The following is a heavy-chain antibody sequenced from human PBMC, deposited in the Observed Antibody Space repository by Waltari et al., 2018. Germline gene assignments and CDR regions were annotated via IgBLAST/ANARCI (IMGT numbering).Heavy chain of an antibody. V-gene: IGHV3-48*04. CDR1: GFTFSSYS. Sequence: EVQLVESGGGLVQPGGSLRLSCAASGFTFSSYSMNWVRQAPGKGLEWVSYISSSSSTIYYADSVKGRFTISRDNAKNSLYLQMNSLRAEDTAVYYCARDIAVYYDSSGFDYWGQGTLVTVSS. CDR3: ARDIAVYYDSSGFDY. J-gene: IGHJ4*02. D-gene: IGHD3-22*01. CDR2: ISSSSSTI.